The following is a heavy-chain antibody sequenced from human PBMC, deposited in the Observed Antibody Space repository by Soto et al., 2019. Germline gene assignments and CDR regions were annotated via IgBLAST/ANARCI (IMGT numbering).Heavy chain of an antibody. J-gene: IGHJ3*02. CDR3: ASSGSRGIGAFAI. D-gene: IGHD3-22*01. Sequence: QLQLQESGSGLVKASQTLSLTCAVSGGSISSGGYSWSWIRQPPGKGLEWIGYIYHGSTYYNPSLSXRXTISIDRSTNQFSLKLSSVTAADTAVYYCASSGSRGIGAFAIWGQGTMVTVSS. CDR2: IYHGST. V-gene: IGHV4-30-2*01. CDR1: GGSISSGGYS.